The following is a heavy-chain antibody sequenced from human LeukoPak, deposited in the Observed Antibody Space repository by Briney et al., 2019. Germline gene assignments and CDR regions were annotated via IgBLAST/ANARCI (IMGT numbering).Heavy chain of an antibody. CDR3: AREDGIVATIFDY. CDR1: GDSVSSNSAA. J-gene: IGHJ4*02. V-gene: IGHV6-1*01. Sequence: SQTLSLTCAISGDSVSSNSAAWNWITQSPPRGLEWLGRTYYRSKWYNDYAVSVKSRITINPDTSKNQFSLQLNSVTPEDTAVYYCAREDGIVATIFDYWGQGTLVTVSS. CDR2: TYYRSKWYN. D-gene: IGHD5-12*01.